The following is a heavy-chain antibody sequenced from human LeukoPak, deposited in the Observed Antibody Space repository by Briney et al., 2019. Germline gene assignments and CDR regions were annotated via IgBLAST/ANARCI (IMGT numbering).Heavy chain of an antibody. CDR3: ARGLDIVVVVKSAPDFDY. CDR1: GYTFTGYY. Sequence: ASVKVSCKASGYTFTGYYMHWVRQAPGQGLAWMGWINPNSGGTNYAQKFQGRVTMTRDTSISTAYMELSRLRSDDTAVYYCARGLDIVVVVKSAPDFDYWGQGTLVTVSS. D-gene: IGHD2-15*01. J-gene: IGHJ4*02. CDR2: INPNSGGT. V-gene: IGHV1-2*02.